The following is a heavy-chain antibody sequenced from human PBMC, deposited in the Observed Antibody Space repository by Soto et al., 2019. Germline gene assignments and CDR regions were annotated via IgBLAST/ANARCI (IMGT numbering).Heavy chain of an antibody. V-gene: IGHV3-7*03. CDR3: TTDSLFTTTLVRFDL. J-gene: IGHJ4*01. Sequence: GGSLRLSCAASGFTFSSYWMSWVRQAPGKGLEWVANIKQDGSEKYYVDSVKGRFTISRDDSKDMTYMQMNSLKTEDTAVYYCTTDSLFTTTLVRFDLWGHGTLVTVSS. CDR2: IKQDGSEK. CDR1: GFTFSSYW. D-gene: IGHD1-1*01.